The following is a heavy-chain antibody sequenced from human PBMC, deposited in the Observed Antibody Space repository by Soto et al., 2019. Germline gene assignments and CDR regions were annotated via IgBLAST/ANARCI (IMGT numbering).Heavy chain of an antibody. CDR2: VNPSGGSA. CDR3: AREENCRGGTCYSEYFHH. Sequence: ASVKVSCKISGYIFTAYSMHWVRQAPGQGLEWMGVVNPSGGSAHYAQSFEGRVTLTRDTSTSTFYMELSSLRSEDTAVYYCAREENCRGGTCYSEYFHHWGQGTLVTVSS. CDR1: GYIFTAYS. V-gene: IGHV1-46*01. J-gene: IGHJ1*01. D-gene: IGHD2-15*01.